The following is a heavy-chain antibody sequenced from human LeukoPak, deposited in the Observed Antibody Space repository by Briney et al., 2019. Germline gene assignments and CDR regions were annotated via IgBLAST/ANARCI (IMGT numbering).Heavy chain of an antibody. V-gene: IGHV3-74*01. CDR1: GFTFSSYW. Sequence: GGSLRLSCAASGFTFSSYWMHWVRHAPGKGLVWVSRINSDGSSTSYADSVKGRFTISRDNAKNTLYLQMNSLRAEDTAVYYCAIIAAAGTNFGYWGQGTLVTVSS. CDR2: INSDGSST. D-gene: IGHD6-13*01. CDR3: AIIAAAGTNFGY. J-gene: IGHJ4*02.